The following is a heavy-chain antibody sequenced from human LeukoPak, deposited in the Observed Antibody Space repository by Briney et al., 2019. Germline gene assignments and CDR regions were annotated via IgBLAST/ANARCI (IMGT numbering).Heavy chain of an antibody. Sequence: ASVKVSCKASGYTSTSYGISWVRQAPGQGLEWMGWISAYNGNTNYAQKLQGRVTMTTDTSTSTAYMELRSLRSDDTAVYYCARVLVVPAAPPFDYWGQGTLVTVSS. V-gene: IGHV1-18*01. CDR2: ISAYNGNT. J-gene: IGHJ4*02. D-gene: IGHD2-2*01. CDR1: GYTSTSYG. CDR3: ARVLVVPAAPPFDY.